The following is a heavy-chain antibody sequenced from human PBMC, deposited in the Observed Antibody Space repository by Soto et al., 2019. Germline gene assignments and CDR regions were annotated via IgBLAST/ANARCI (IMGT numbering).Heavy chain of an antibody. CDR1: GGSISSYY. D-gene: IGHD1-7*01. CDR3: ARSESGTTRAYYYYYYMDV. CDR2: IYYSGST. J-gene: IGHJ6*03. Sequence: SETLSLTCTVSGGSISSYYWSWIRQPPGKGLEWIGYIYYSGSTNYNPSLKSRVTISVDTSKNQFSLKLSSVTAADTAVYYCARSESGTTRAYYYYYYMDVWGKGTKVTVSS. V-gene: IGHV4-59*01.